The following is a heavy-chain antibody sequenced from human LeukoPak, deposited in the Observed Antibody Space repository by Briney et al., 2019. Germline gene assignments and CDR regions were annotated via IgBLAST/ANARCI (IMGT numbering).Heavy chain of an antibody. CDR1: GFTFSSYE. J-gene: IGHJ4*02. CDR2: ISSSGSTI. D-gene: IGHD3-9*01. CDR3: ARDTYDILTGYPMWYFDY. V-gene: IGHV3-48*03. Sequence: PWGSLRLSCAASGFTFSSYEMNWVRQAPGKGLEWVSYISSSGSTIYYADSVKGRFTISRDNAKNSLYLQMNSLRAEDTAVYYCARDTYDILTGYPMWYFDYWGQGTLVTVSS.